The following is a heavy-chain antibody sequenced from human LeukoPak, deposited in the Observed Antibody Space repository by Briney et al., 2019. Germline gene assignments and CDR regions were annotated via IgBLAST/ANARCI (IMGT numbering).Heavy chain of an antibody. D-gene: IGHD2-2*01. V-gene: IGHV3-30*18. Sequence: PGRSLRLSCAASGFTFSSYGMHWVRQASGKGLEWVAVISYDGSNKYYADSVKGRFTISRDNSKNTLYLQMNSLRAEDTAVYYCAKGVIGVVPAALYYYGMDVWGQGTTVTVSS. CDR1: GFTFSSYG. CDR3: AKGVIGVVPAALYYYGMDV. CDR2: ISYDGSNK. J-gene: IGHJ6*02.